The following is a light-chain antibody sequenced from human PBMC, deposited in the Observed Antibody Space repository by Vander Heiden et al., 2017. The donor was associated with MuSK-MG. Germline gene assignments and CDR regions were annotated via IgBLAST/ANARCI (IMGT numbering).Light chain of an antibody. V-gene: IGKV3-11*01. CDR2: DAA. CDR3: QQHSNWPPIT. J-gene: IGKJ5*01. CDR1: QSVSSY. Sequence: IVLTQSPATLSLSPRTRATLSCRARQSVSSYLAWYQQKPGQAPRLLIYDAANSATGIPARFSGSGCGTDFTLTISSLEPEDFAVYYCQQHSNWPPITFGQGTQLEIK.